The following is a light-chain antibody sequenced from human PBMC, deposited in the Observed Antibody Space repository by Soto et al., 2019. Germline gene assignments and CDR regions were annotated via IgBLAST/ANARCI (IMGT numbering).Light chain of an antibody. V-gene: IGKV1-5*01. CDR3: QQYNSYST. CDR2: DAS. CDR1: QSISSW. Sequence: DIQITQSPSTLSSSALDRFTITFRASQSISSWLAWYQQKPGKAPKLLIYDASSLESGVPSRFSGSGSGTEFTLTISSLQPDDFATYYCQQYNSYSTFGQGTKVDIK. J-gene: IGKJ1*01.